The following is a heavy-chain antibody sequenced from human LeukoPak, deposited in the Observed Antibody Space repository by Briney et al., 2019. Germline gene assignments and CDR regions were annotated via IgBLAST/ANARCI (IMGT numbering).Heavy chain of an antibody. CDR1: GFTFSSYA. CDR2: ISGSGGST. D-gene: IGHD3-10*01. V-gene: IGHV3-23*01. J-gene: IGHJ4*02. CDR3: AKDLISNRWFGELLYAPFDY. Sequence: PGGSLRLSCAASGFTFSSYAMSWVRQAPGKGLEWVSAISGSGGSTYYADSVKGRFTISRDNSKNTLYLQMNSLRAEDTAVYYCAKDLISNRWFGELLYAPFDYWGQGTLVTVSS.